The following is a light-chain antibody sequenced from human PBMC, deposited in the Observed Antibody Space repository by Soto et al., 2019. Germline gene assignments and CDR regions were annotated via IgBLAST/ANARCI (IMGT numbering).Light chain of an antibody. CDR1: QSVSSTY. CDR2: GAS. J-gene: IGKJ1*01. Sequence: EIVLTQSPGTLSLSPGERATLSCRASQSVSSTYLAWYQQKPGQAPRLLLYGASTRATDIPDRISGSGSGTDFTLTISRLEPEDFAVYYCQHYGSTPWSFGQGTKVDI. CDR3: QHYGSTPWS. V-gene: IGKV3-20*01.